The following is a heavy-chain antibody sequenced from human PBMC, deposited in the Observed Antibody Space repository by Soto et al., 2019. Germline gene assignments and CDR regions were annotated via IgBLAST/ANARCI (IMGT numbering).Heavy chain of an antibody. V-gene: IGHV3-23*01. CDR1: GFTFSSYA. CDR2: ISGSGGST. CDR3: AKDQGGRGYYDSSGYYSFDY. J-gene: IGHJ4*02. D-gene: IGHD3-22*01. Sequence: EVQLLESGGGLVQPGGSLRLSCAASGFTFSSYAMSWVRQAPGKGLEWVSSISGSGGSTYYADSVKGRFTISRDKSKNTLYLQMNSLRAEDTAVYYCAKDQGGRGYYDSSGYYSFDYWGQGTLVTVSS.